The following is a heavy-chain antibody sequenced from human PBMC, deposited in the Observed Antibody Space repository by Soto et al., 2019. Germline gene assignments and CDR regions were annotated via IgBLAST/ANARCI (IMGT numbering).Heavy chain of an antibody. CDR1: GYTFTGYY. Sequence: ASVKVSCKASGYTFTGYYMHWVRQAPGQGLEWMGWINPNSGGTNYAQKFQGWVTMTRDTSISTAYLQRSSLKASDTAMYYCARQSFNWGDYYYYYMDVWGKGTTVTVS. CDR2: INPNSGGT. D-gene: IGHD7-27*01. CDR3: ARQSFNWGDYYYYYMDV. V-gene: IGHV1-2*04. J-gene: IGHJ6*03.